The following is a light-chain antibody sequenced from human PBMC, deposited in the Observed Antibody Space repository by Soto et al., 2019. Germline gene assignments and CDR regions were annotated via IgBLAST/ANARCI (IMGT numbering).Light chain of an antibody. J-gene: IGLJ1*01. CDR2: DVS. Sequence: QSALTQPRSVSGSPGQSVTISCTGTSSDVGGYNYVSWYQQHPGKAPKVMIYDVSERPSGVPDRVSVSKSGNTAALTISGLKTEDEADYYCCSYAGSPRYVFGTGTKLTVL. CDR1: SSDVGGYNY. CDR3: CSYAGSPRYV. V-gene: IGLV2-11*01.